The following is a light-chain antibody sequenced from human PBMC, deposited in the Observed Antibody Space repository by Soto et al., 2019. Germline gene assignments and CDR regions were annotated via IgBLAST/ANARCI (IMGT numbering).Light chain of an antibody. J-gene: IGKJ5*01. CDR2: GAS. Sequence: DIQMTQSPSSLSASVGDRVTITCRASQGISSFVAWYQQKPGKVPRLLISGASTLQSGVPSRFSGSRSGTDFTLTITSLQPEDVATYYCQKYSSVITFGQGTRLEI. CDR1: QGISSF. V-gene: IGKV1-27*01. CDR3: QKYSSVIT.